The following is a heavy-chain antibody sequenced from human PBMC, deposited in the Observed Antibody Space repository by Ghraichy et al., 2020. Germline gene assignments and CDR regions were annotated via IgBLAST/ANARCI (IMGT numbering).Heavy chain of an antibody. J-gene: IGHJ4*02. D-gene: IGHD4-23*01. CDR1: GCCFSCYY. CDR2: FSPSRSS. CDR3: ASRVVTPSHYFYY. Sequence: SETLSLTCAVYGCCFSCYYGSCISQPAGKGLGWIGEFSPSRSSNYKPSLKSRVTISVDTSKNQFSLKLSSVTAADTAVYYCASRVVTPSHYFYYWGQGTLVTVSS. V-gene: IGHV4-34*01.